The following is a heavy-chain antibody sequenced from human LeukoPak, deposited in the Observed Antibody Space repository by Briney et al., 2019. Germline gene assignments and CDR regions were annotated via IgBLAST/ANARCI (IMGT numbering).Heavy chain of an antibody. J-gene: IGHJ4*02. CDR1: GDSVSSNSAT. Sequence: SQTLSLTCAISGDSVSSNSATWIWIRQSPSRGLEWLGRTYYRSKWYNDYAVSVKSRTTINPDTSKNQFSLQLNSVTPEDTAVYSCERAAIDIRGYYSFDYGGREPLVTVPS. CDR3: ERAAIDIRGYYSFDY. V-gene: IGHV6-1*01. CDR2: TYYRSKWYN. D-gene: IGHD3-22*01.